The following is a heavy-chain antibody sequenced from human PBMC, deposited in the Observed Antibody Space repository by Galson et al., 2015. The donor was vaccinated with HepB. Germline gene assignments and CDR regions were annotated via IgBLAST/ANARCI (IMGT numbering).Heavy chain of an antibody. V-gene: IGHV2-5*02. CDR1: GFSLNSRGVG. Sequence: PALVKPTQTLTLTCTFSGFSLNSRGVGVGWIRQPPGKALEWLALIFLDDDQRYTPLLKSRLSVTKDTSKNQAVLKLTGVDPVDTATYYCAHMDLGLTSFAYWGQGTLVTVSS. D-gene: IGHD3/OR15-3a*01. CDR2: IFLDDDQ. CDR3: AHMDLGLTSFAY. J-gene: IGHJ4*02.